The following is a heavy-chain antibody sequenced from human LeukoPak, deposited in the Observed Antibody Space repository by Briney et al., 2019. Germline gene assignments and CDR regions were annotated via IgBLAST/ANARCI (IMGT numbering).Heavy chain of an antibody. Sequence: ASVKVSCEASGHSSNTFGITWVRPAPGQGLGWIGWFSPYNSHRKYAEKFQGRVTMTTDTSTTTSYMELRSLRSDDTAVYFCANVAKGRYFFYYMDVWGKGTTVTVS. J-gene: IGHJ6*03. V-gene: IGHV1-18*01. CDR2: FSPYNSHR. CDR3: ANVAKGRYFFYYMDV. D-gene: IGHD2-15*01. CDR1: GHSSNTFG.